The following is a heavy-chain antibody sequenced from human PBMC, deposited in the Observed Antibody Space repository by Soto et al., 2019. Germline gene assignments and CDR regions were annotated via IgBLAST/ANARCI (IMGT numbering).Heavy chain of an antibody. D-gene: IGHD6-19*01. CDR2: MNPNSGRT. Sequence: QVQLVQSGAEVRKPGASVKVSCKTSGYTFTDYDINWVRQAPGQGLEWVGRMNPNSGRTGYAQKLEGRVTMTRDISISTAYMELSSLGYDDTAVYFCSTWGRNGWYTGFFWGQGTLVTVSS. J-gene: IGHJ4*02. CDR1: GYTFTDYD. CDR3: STWGRNGWYTGFF. V-gene: IGHV1-8*02.